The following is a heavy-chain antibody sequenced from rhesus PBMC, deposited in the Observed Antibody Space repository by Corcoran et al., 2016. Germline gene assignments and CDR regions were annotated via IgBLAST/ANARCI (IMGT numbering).Heavy chain of an antibody. CDR2: NSNGGGST. Sequence: EVQLVESGGGLVQPGGSLRLSCAASGFTFSSYGMSWVRQDPGKGLEWVSYNSNGGGSTYYADAVKGRFTISRDNSKNTLSLQMNSLRAEDTAVYCCAKPYGLDSWGQGVVVTVSS. V-gene: IGHV3S5*01. CDR3: AKPYGLDS. J-gene: IGHJ6*01. CDR1: GFTFSSYG.